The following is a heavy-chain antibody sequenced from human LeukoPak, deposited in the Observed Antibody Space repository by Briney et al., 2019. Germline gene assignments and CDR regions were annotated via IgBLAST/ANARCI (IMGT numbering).Heavy chain of an antibody. D-gene: IGHD3-9*01. CDR3: ARGRRGYFDWFYYYYGMDV. Sequence: SETLSLTCAVYGGXFSGYYWSWIRQPPGKGLEWIGEINRSGSTNYNPSLRSRVTISVDTSKNQFSLKLSSVTAADTAVYYCARGRRGYFDWFYYYYGMDVWGQGTTVTVSS. CDR1: GGXFSGYY. CDR2: INRSGST. J-gene: IGHJ6*02. V-gene: IGHV4-34*01.